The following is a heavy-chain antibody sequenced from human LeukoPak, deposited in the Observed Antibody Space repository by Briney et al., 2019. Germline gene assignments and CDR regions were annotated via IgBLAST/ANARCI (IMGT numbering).Heavy chain of an antibody. Sequence: SETLSLTCAVYGGSFSGYYWSWIRQPPGKGLEWIGEINHSGSTNYNPSLKSRVTISVDTSKNQFSLKLNSVTAADTAVYYCARGRWHPSVRVDYWGQGTLVTVSS. CDR3: ARGRWHPSVRVDY. CDR1: GGSFSGYY. CDR2: INHSGST. J-gene: IGHJ4*02. D-gene: IGHD6-13*01. V-gene: IGHV4-34*01.